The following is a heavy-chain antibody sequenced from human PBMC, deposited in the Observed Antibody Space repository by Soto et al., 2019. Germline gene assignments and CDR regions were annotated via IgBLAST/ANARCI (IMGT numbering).Heavy chain of an antibody. CDR2: ITWDGATT. Sequence: EVLLVESGGDVVQPGGSLRLSCSVSGFTFDDHAMHWVRQAPGKGLERVSLITWDGATTYYAASVKGRFTISRDNSKYAVYLKMNSQGPGDSALYLCPRPAYIEGTGATQILQYWGQGTLVIVSS. J-gene: IGHJ1*01. CDR3: PRPAYIEGTGATQILQY. D-gene: IGHD3-9*01. CDR1: GFTFDDHA. V-gene: IGHV3-43*01.